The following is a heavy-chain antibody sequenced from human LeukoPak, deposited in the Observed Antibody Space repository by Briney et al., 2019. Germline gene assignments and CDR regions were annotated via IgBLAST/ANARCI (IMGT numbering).Heavy chain of an antibody. V-gene: IGHV3-7*03. D-gene: IGHD2-15*01. Sequence: GGPLRLSCAASGFTFSTYWMSWVRQAPGRGLEWVANIKQDGSEKYYVDSVKGRFTISRDNAKNSLYLQMNSLRAEDTALYYCARDSSPLLTGPRFDYWGQGTLVTVSS. CDR2: IKQDGSEK. CDR3: ARDSSPLLTGPRFDY. J-gene: IGHJ4*02. CDR1: GFTFSTYW.